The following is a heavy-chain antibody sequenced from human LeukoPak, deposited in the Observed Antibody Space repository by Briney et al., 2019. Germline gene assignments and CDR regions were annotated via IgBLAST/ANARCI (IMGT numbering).Heavy chain of an antibody. CDR2: IYHSGST. CDR1: GGSISSSSYY. Sequence: SETLSLTCTVSGGSISSSSYYWGWIRQPPGKGLEWIGSIYHSGSTYYNPSLKSRVTISVDTSKNQFSLKLSSVTAADTAVYYCASNYASRAFDIWGQGTMVTVSS. CDR3: ASNYASRAFDI. D-gene: IGHD4-11*01. V-gene: IGHV4-39*07. J-gene: IGHJ3*02.